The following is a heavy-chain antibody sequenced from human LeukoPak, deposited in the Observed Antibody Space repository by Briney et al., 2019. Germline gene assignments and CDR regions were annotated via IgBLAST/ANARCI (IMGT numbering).Heavy chain of an antibody. D-gene: IGHD2/OR15-2a*01. CDR2: ISGSGGST. CDR1: GFTFSSYS. Sequence: GGSLRLSCAASGFTFSSYSMNWVRQAPGKGLEWVSAISGSGGSTYYADSVKGRFTISRDNSKNTLYLQMNSLRAEDTAVYYCAKDNIDAFDIWGQGTMVTVSS. V-gene: IGHV3-23*01. J-gene: IGHJ3*02. CDR3: AKDNIDAFDI.